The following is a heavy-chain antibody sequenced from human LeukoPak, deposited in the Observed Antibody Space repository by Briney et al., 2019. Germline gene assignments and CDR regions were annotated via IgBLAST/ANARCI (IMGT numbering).Heavy chain of an antibody. CDR1: GGSISSGDYY. V-gene: IGHV4-30-4*08. CDR3: AGVLGRLAADAFDI. D-gene: IGHD2-15*01. CDR2: IYYSGST. J-gene: IGHJ3*02. Sequence: SETLSLTXTVSGGSISSGDYYWSWIRQPPGKGLDWIGYIYYSGSTHYNPSLKSRVTISIDTSKNQFSLKLSSVTAADTAVYYCAGVLGRLAADAFDIWGQGTMVTVSS.